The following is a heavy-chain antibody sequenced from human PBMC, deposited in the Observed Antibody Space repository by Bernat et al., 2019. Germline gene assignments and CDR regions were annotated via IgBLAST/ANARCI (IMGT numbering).Heavy chain of an antibody. D-gene: IGHD5-18*01. V-gene: IGHV3-23*01. Sequence: EVQLLESGGGLVPPGGSVRLSCTASGFTFSNYAMGWVRQAPGKGLEWLSFISGPGVSTYFADSVRGRFTIYRDNSKNTLYLQMNSLRAEDTAVYDCTKGRAAYTYGLPDYWGQGTLVTVAS. CDR1: GFTFSNYA. CDR3: TKGRAAYTYGLPDY. CDR2: ISGPGVST. J-gene: IGHJ4*02.